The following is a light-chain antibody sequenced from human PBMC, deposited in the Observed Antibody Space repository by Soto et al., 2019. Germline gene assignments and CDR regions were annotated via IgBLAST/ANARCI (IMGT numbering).Light chain of an antibody. CDR3: QQRSNWPPIT. V-gene: IGKV3-11*01. CDR1: ESVRNSN. Sequence: EIVLTQSPGTLSLSPGERATLSCRASESVRNSNLAWYHQQPAQAPSLLIFYASTSATGIPAMFSGSGSGTDFTLTISSLEPEDFAVYYCQQRSNWPPITFGQGTRLEIK. CDR2: YAS. J-gene: IGKJ5*01.